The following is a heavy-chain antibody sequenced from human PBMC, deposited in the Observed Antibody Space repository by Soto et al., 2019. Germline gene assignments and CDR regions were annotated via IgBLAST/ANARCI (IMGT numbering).Heavy chain of an antibody. CDR1: GGSISSYY. J-gene: IGHJ3*02. CDR2: IYYSGST. D-gene: IGHD6-13*01. V-gene: IGHV4-59*01. CDR3: ARDRPFQEQQLVLPGAFDI. Sequence: SETLSLTCTVSGGSISSYYWSWIRQPPGKGLEWIGYIYYSGSTNYNPSLKSRVTISVDTSKNQFSLKLSSVTAADTAVYYCARDRPFQEQQLVLPGAFDIWGEGTMVTVSS.